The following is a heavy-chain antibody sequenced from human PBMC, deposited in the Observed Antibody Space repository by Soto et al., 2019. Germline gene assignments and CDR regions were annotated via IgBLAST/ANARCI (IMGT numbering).Heavy chain of an antibody. V-gene: IGHV5-51*01. D-gene: IGHD6-13*01. Sequence: GESLKISCKASGYSFMTYWIGWVRQMPGKGLEWMGIIYPGDSDTRYSPSFQGQVTISADKSISTAYLQWSSLKASDSATFYCARKDIAGNSVDFWGQGTLVTVS. CDR1: GYSFMTYW. CDR3: ARKDIAGNSVDF. J-gene: IGHJ4*02. CDR2: IYPGDSDT.